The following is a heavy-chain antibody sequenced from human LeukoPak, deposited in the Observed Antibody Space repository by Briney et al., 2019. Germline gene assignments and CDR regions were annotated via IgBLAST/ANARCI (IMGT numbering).Heavy chain of an antibody. CDR3: ARGLQIQLWSVYFDY. D-gene: IGHD5-18*01. Sequence: GASVKVSCKASGYTFTGYYMHWVRQAPGQGLEWMGWINPNSGGTNYAQKFQGRVTMTRDTSISTAYMELSRPRSDDTAVYYCARGLQIQLWSVYFDYWGQGTLVTVSS. V-gene: IGHV1-2*02. J-gene: IGHJ4*02. CDR2: INPNSGGT. CDR1: GYTFTGYY.